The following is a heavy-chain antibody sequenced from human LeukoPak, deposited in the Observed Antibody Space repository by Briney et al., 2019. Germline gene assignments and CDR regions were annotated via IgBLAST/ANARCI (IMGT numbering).Heavy chain of an antibody. CDR2: MSGSGKTT. CDR3: AKDGGLVRGAFDS. CDR1: GSTFSSHT. D-gene: IGHD3-10*01. Sequence: GGSLRLSCAASGSTFSSHTMNWVRQAPGKGLEWVSGMSGSGKTTYYADSVKGRFNISRDNSKNTVYLQMNSLRGEDTAMYFCAKDGGLVRGAFDSWGLGTLVTVSS. J-gene: IGHJ4*02. V-gene: IGHV3-23*01.